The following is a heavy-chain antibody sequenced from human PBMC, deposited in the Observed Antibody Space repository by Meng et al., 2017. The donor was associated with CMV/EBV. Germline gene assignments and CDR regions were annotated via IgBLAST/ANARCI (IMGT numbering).Heavy chain of an antibody. CDR3: ARVWRGRWFAP. CDR1: GFTFSDHF. Sequence: APGFTFSDHFMDWVRQAPGKGLEWVGRIRNKANSYTTEYGASVKGRFTISRDDSKNSVYLQMNSLKTEDTAVYYCARVWRGRWFAPWGQGTLVTVSS. J-gene: IGHJ5*02. D-gene: IGHD2-21*01. CDR2: IRNKANSYTT. V-gene: IGHV3-72*01.